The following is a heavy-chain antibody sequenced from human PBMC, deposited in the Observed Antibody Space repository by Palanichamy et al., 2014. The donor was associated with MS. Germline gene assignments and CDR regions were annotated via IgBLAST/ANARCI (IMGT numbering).Heavy chain of an antibody. D-gene: IGHD1-1*01. CDR3: SHYNLLDDRISVPNWFDP. V-gene: IGHV2-5*01. Sequence: QITLNESGPTLVKPTQTLTLTCTFSGFSLNTRGVSVGWIRQPPGKALEWLALIYWNDEKRYRPSLKTRLSITKDTSKNQVVLTMTNMDPVDTATYYCSHYNLLDDRISVPNWFDPWGQGTLVIVSS. CDR1: GFSLNTRGVS. CDR2: IYWNDEK. J-gene: IGHJ5*02.